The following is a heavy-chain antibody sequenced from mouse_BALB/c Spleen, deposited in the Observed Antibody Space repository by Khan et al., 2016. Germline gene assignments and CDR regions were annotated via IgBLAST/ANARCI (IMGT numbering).Heavy chain of an antibody. CDR1: GYSITSDYA. J-gene: IGHJ1*01. CDR2: ISYSGST. Sequence: EVQLQESGPGLVKPSQSLSLTCTVTGYSITSDYAWNWIRQFPGNKLEWMGYISYSGSTSYHPSLKSRISITRDTSKTQFFLQLNSVTTEDTATYYVGRGRYYGSRGCCDVWGAGTTVTVSS. D-gene: IGHD1-1*01. V-gene: IGHV3-2*02. CDR3: GRGRYYGSRGCCDV.